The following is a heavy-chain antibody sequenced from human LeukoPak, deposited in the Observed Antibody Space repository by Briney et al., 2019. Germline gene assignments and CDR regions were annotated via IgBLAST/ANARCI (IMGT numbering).Heavy chain of an antibody. D-gene: IGHD3-3*01. V-gene: IGHV3-53*01. Sequence: GGSLRLSCAVSGFSVSNNHMSWVRQAPGKGLEWLSVLFSGGSTNYADSVKGRFTISRDNSKNTLYLQMNSLRAEDTAVYYCAKLAITIFGVARAAFDTWGQGTMVTVPS. CDR3: AKLAITIFGVARAAFDT. J-gene: IGHJ3*02. CDR2: LFSGGST. CDR1: GFSVSNNH.